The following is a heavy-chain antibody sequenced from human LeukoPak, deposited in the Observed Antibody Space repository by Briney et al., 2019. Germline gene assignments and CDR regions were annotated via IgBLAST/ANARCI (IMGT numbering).Heavy chain of an antibody. D-gene: IGHD3-3*01. Sequence: ASVKVSCKASGYTFTGYYMHWVRQAPGQGLEWMGWINPNSGGTNYAQKFQGRVTMTRDTSISTAYMELSRLRSDDTAVYYCARGDSLEWLLYYFDYGGQGTLVTVSS. CDR3: ARGDSLEWLLYYFDY. J-gene: IGHJ4*02. CDR1: GYTFTGYY. CDR2: INPNSGGT. V-gene: IGHV1-2*02.